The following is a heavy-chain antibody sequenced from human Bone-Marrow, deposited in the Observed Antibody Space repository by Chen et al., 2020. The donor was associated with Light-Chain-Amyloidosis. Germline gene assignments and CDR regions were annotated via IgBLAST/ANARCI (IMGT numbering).Heavy chain of an antibody. CDR1: GYTFPNYW. Sequence: KXXESLKISXXXSGYTFPNYWIGWVRQMPGKGLEWMGFIYPDDSDARYSPSFEGQVTXXXDKSIXXXXXXXXXXXXXXTAMYYCARRRDGYNFDYWGQGTLVTVSS. CDR3: ARRRDGYNFDY. J-gene: IGHJ4*02. CDR2: IYPDDSDA. D-gene: IGHD2-21*01. V-gene: IGHV5-51*01.